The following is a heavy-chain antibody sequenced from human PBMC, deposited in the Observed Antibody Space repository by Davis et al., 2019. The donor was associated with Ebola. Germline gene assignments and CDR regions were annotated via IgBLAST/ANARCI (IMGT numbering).Heavy chain of an antibody. V-gene: IGHV3-64*02. J-gene: IGHJ6*02. D-gene: IGHD2-8*01. Sequence: PGGSLRLSCAASGFTFSDYAMHWVRQAPGKGLEYVSAISSNGGSTYYADSVKGRFTISRDNSKNTLYLQMGSLRAEDMAVYYCARDDVRWSSRGMDVWGQGTTVTVSS. CDR1: GFTFSDYA. CDR3: ARDDVRWSSRGMDV. CDR2: ISSNGGST.